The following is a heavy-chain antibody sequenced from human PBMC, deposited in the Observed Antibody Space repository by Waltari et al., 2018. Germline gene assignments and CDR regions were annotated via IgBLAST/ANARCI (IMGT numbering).Heavy chain of an antibody. CDR3: ARGGLIAAAGTVPFDY. CDR2: IIPILGIA. J-gene: IGHJ4*02. CDR1: GGTFSSYA. Sequence: QVQLVQSGAEVQKPGSSVKVSCKASGGTFSSYAISWVRQAPGQGLEWMGGIIPILGIANYAQKFQGRVTITADKSTSTAYMELSSLRSEDTAVYYCARGGLIAAAGTVPFDYWGQGTLVTVSS. V-gene: IGHV1-69*10. D-gene: IGHD6-13*01.